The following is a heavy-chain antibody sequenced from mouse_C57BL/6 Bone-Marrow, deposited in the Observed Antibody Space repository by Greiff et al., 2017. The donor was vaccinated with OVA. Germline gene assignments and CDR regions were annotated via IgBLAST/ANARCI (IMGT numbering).Heavy chain of an antibody. V-gene: IGHV2-4*01. CDR2: IWSGGST. CDR1: GFSLTSYG. CDR3: AKNPYMDY. Sequence: QVHVKQSGPGLVQPSQSLSITCTVSGFSLTSYGVHWVRQPPGQGLEWLGVIWSGGSTDYNAAFISRLSISKDNSKSQVFFKMNSLQADDTAIYYCAKNPYMDYWGQGTSVTVSA. J-gene: IGHJ4*01.